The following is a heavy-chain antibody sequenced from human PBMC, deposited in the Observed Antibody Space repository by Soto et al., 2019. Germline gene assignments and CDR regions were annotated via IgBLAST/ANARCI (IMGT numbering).Heavy chain of an antibody. CDR2: ISSSSSYI. V-gene: IGHV3-21*01. D-gene: IGHD3-22*01. J-gene: IGHJ3*02. Sequence: LRLSCAASGFTFSSYSMNWVRQAPGKGLEWVSSISSSSSYIYYADSVKGRFTISRDNAKNSLYLRMNSLRAEDTAVYYCARDLGYYDSSNSDAFDIWGQGTMVTVSS. CDR3: ARDLGYYDSSNSDAFDI. CDR1: GFTFSSYS.